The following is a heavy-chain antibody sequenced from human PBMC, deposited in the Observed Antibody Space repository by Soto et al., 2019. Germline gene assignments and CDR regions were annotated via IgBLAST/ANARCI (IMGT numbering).Heavy chain of an antibody. D-gene: IGHD3-16*01. V-gene: IGHV3-23*01. CDR1: GFTVSSYA. Sequence: GSLRLSGAASGFTVSSYAMSWVRQAPGKGLEWVSAISGSGGSTYYADSVKGRFTISRDNSKNTLYLQMGSLRAEDTAVYYCAKDFEGARASWGQGTLVTVSS. CDR2: ISGSGGST. J-gene: IGHJ4*02. CDR3: AKDFEGARAS.